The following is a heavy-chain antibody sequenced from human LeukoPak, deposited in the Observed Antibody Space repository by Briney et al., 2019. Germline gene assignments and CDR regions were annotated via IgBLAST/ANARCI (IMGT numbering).Heavy chain of an antibody. CDR1: GFTFSSHW. D-gene: IGHD1-14*01. V-gene: IGHV3-7*01. J-gene: IGHJ4*02. CDR3: ARSTGLRMDN. CDR2: LNEGGSEQ. Sequence: GGSLRLSCATSGFTFSSHWMNWVRQAPGKGLEWVANLNEGGSEQFYAESVKGRLTISRDNAKKSLYLEMNSLRVDDTAVYFCARSTGLRMDNWGQGTLVTVSS.